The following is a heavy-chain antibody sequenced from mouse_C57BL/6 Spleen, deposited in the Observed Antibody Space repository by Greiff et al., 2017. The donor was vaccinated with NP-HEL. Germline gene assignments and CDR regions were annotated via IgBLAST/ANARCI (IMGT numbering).Heavy chain of an antibody. J-gene: IGHJ2*01. CDR1: GFTFSDAW. Sequence: EVQRVESGGGLVQPGGSMKLSCAASGFTFSDAWMDWVRQSPEKGLEWVAEIRNKANNHATYYAESVKGRFTISRDDSKSSVYLQMNSLRAEDTGIYYCTLGIYYDYDVNYWGQGTTLTVSS. CDR2: IRNKANNHAT. CDR3: TLGIYYDYDVNY. V-gene: IGHV6-6*01. D-gene: IGHD2-4*01.